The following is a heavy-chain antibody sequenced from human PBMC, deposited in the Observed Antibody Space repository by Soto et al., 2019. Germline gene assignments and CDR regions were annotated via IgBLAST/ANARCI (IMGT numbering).Heavy chain of an antibody. CDR3: ARRYSGTLDY. D-gene: IGHD4-4*01. CDR2: IYYSGST. Sequence: SETLSLTCTVSGGSVSSGSYYWSWIRQPPGKGLEWIGYIYYSGSTNYNPSLKSRVTISVDTSKNQFSLKLSSVTAADTAVYYCARRYSGTLDYWGQGTLVTVSS. J-gene: IGHJ4*02. V-gene: IGHV4-61*01. CDR1: GGSVSSGSYY.